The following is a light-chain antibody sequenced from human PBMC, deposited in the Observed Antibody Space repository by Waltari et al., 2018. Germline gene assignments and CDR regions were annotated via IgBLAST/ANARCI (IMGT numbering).Light chain of an antibody. J-gene: IGLJ1*01. Sequence: SHVLTQPPSVSVAPGETARITCGGNNIGGESVHWYQQKPGQAPVLVICDDSDRPSGIPERFSGSNSGNSATLTISRVEVGDEADYYCQVWGSGDLYVFGPGTKATVL. V-gene: IGLV3-21*04. CDR1: NIGGES. CDR3: QVWGSGDLYV. CDR2: DDS.